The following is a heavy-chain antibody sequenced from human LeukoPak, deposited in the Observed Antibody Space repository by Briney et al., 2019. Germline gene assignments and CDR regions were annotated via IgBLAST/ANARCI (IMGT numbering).Heavy chain of an antibody. V-gene: IGHV1-2*02. D-gene: IGHD6-19*01. CDR1: GYTFTGYY. Sequence: ASVKVSFKASGYTFTGYYMHWVRQAPGQGLEWMGWINPNSGGTNYAQKLQGRVTMTTDTSTSTAYMELRSLRSDDTAVYYCARFWQWLVGWFDPWGQGTLVTVSS. CDR2: INPNSGGT. J-gene: IGHJ5*02. CDR3: ARFWQWLVGWFDP.